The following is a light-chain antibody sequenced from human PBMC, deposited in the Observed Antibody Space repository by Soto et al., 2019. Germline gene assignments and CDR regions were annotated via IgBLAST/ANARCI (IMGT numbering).Light chain of an antibody. CDR3: QKYNRAPET. V-gene: IGKV1-27*01. CDR2: AAS. J-gene: IGKJ1*01. CDR1: QGISSY. Sequence: IRMTQSPSSLSASTGDRVTITCRASQGISSYLAWYQQKPGKAPKPLIYAASTLQSGVPSRFSGSGSGTDFTLTISSLQPEDVATYYCQKYNRAPETFGQGTKVDIK.